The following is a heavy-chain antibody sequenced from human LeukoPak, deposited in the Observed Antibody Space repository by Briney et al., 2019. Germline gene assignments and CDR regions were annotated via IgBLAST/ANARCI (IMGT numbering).Heavy chain of an antibody. CDR2: ISGSGDNT. CDR1: GFTFSNYA. J-gene: IGHJ4*02. Sequence: PGGSLRLSCAASGFTFSNYAMSWVRQAPGKGLEWVSAISGSGDNTYYADSVKGRFTVSRDNSKDTLYLQMNSLRADDTAVYYCAKAFSGGKWTPDYWGQRTLVTVSS. D-gene: IGHD3-3*02. V-gene: IGHV3-23*01. CDR3: AKAFSGGKWTPDY.